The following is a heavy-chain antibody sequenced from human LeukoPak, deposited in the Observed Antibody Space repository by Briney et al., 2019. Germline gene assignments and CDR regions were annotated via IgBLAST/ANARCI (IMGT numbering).Heavy chain of an antibody. D-gene: IGHD3-22*01. Sequence: ASVKVSCKASGYTFTSYYMHWVRQAPGQGLEWMGIINPSGGSTSYAQKFQGRVTMTPDTSTSTAYMELRSLRSDDTAVYYCARASRRYYYDSSGYYYDYWGQGTLVTVSS. CDR2: INPSGGST. CDR3: ARASRRYYYDSSGYYYDY. J-gene: IGHJ4*02. CDR1: GYTFTSYY. V-gene: IGHV1-46*01.